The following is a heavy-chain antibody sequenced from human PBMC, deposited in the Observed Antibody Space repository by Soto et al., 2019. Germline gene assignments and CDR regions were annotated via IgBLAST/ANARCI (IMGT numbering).Heavy chain of an antibody. Sequence: PGGSLRLSCAASGFTFNHYAMSWVRQAPGKGLEWVSIIIANGGTFYADSVKGRFTISRDNSKNTVYLQMSSLRVEDTALYYCAKGDTTMITDYYAMDVWGQGTTVTVSS. CDR2: IIANGGT. J-gene: IGHJ6*02. CDR1: GFTFNHYA. CDR3: AKGDTTMITDYYAMDV. D-gene: IGHD5-18*01. V-gene: IGHV3-23*01.